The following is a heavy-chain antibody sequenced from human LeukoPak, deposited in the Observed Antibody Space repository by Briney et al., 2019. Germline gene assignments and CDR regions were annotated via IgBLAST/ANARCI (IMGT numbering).Heavy chain of an antibody. J-gene: IGHJ4*02. Sequence: RRSLRLSCAASGFTFTSYAMSWVRQAPGQGLEWISGLIGSDGSTYYADYLQGRFTISRDNSIDTLFLQMNNLRAEDTAVYYCWKGLVTWEFWGQGTLVTVSS. CDR3: WKGLVTWEF. CDR2: LIGSDGST. V-gene: IGHV3-23*01. D-gene: IGHD3-9*01. CDR1: GFTFTSYA.